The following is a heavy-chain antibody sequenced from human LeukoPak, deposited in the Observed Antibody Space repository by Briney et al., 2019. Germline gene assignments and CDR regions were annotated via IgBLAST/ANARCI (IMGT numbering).Heavy chain of an antibody. J-gene: IGHJ4*02. CDR2: ISWNSGSI. CDR3: AKDGSSSSWYTAHFDY. Sequence: GGSLRLSCAASGFTFDDYAMHWVRHAPGKGLEWVSGISWNSGSIGYADSVKGRFTISRGNAKNSLYLQMNSLRAEDTALYYCAKDGSSSSWYTAHFDYWGQGTLVTVSS. V-gene: IGHV3-9*01. D-gene: IGHD6-13*01. CDR1: GFTFDDYA.